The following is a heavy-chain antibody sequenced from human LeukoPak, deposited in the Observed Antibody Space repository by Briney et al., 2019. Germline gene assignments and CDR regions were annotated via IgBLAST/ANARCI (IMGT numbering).Heavy chain of an antibody. CDR2: IVVGSGNT. CDR3: ARDRDGEWELYFDY. D-gene: IGHD1-26*01. Sequence: SVKVSCTASGFTFTSSTMQWVRQARGQRLEWIGWIVVGSGNTNYAQKFQERVTITRDMSTSTAYMELSSLRSEDTAVYYCARDRDGEWELYFDYWGQGTLVTVSS. V-gene: IGHV1-58*02. J-gene: IGHJ4*02. CDR1: GFTFTSST.